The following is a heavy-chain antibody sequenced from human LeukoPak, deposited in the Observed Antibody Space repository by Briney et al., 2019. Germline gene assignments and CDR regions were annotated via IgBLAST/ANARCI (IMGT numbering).Heavy chain of an antibody. CDR2: IYSGGST. CDR3: ARAGSYLPHFDY. J-gene: IGHJ4*02. CDR1: GFTVSSNY. D-gene: IGHD1-26*01. V-gene: IGHV3-66*01. Sequence: GGSLRLSCAASGFTVSSNYMSWVRQAPGKGLEWVSVIYSGGSTYYADSVKGRFTISRDNSKNTLYLQMNSLRDEDTAVYYCARAGSYLPHFDYWGQGTLVTVSS.